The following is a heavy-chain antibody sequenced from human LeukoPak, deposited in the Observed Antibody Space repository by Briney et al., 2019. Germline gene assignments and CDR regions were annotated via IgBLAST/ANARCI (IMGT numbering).Heavy chain of an antibody. CDR2: ISGRGSIT. V-gene: IGHV3-23*01. J-gene: IGHJ4*02. CDR3: AKDSEANYYGSGS. CDR1: GFTFTTYA. D-gene: IGHD3-10*01. Sequence: PGGSLRLSCAASGFTFTTYAVSWVRQAPGKGLEWVATISGRGSITYYADSVKGRFTISRDNAKNSLYLQMNSLRAEDTAVYYCAKDSEANYYGSGSWGQGTLVTVSS.